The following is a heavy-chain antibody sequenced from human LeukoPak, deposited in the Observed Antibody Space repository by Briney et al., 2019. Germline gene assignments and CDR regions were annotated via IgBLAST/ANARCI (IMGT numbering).Heavy chain of an antibody. CDR1: GFTFYNYG. Sequence: GGSLRLSCAASGFTFYNYGMSWVRQAPGKGPEWVSSISSSGGSTYYADSVKGRFTISRDNSKNTLYLQMNSLRAEDTAVFYYAKSSLLKWLSRQSWFDPWGQGTLVTVSS. CDR3: AKSSLLKWLSRQSWFDP. CDR2: ISSSGGST. D-gene: IGHD3-3*01. V-gene: IGHV3-23*01. J-gene: IGHJ5*02.